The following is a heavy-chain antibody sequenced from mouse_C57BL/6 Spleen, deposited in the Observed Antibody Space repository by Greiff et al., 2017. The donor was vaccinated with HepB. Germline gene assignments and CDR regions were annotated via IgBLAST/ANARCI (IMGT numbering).Heavy chain of an antibody. Sequence: QVQLKESGPELVKPGASVKLSCKASGYTFTSYDINWVKQRPGQGLEWIGWIYPRDGSTKYNEKFKGKATLTVDTSSSTAYMELHSLTSEDSAVYFCARAGSSGYFAYWGQGTLVTVSA. J-gene: IGHJ3*01. CDR1: GYTFTSYD. D-gene: IGHD3-2*02. CDR2: IYPRDGST. CDR3: ARAGSSGYFAY. V-gene: IGHV1-85*01.